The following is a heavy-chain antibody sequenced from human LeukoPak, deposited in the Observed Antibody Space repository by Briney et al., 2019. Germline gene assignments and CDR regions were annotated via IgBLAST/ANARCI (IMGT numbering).Heavy chain of an antibody. D-gene: IGHD6-19*01. Sequence: GGSLRLSCAASGFTFSSYGMSWVRQAPGKGLEWVSAISGSGGSTYYADSVKGRFTISRDNSKNTLYLQMNSLRAEDTAVYYCAKAGAVAYYFDYWGQGTLVTVSS. V-gene: IGHV3-23*01. CDR2: ISGSGGST. CDR1: GFTFSSYG. CDR3: AKAGAVAYYFDY. J-gene: IGHJ4*02.